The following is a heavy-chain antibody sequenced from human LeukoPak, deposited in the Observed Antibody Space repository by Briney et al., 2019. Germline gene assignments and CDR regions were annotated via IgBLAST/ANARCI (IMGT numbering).Heavy chain of an antibody. D-gene: IGHD4-17*01. V-gene: IGHV3-21*01. J-gene: IGHJ4*02. CDR3: AREVGYGDYGTEYFDY. CDR2: ISSSSSYI. Sequence: PGGSLRLSCAASGFTFSSYGMNWVRQAPGKGLEWVSSISSSSSYIYYADSVKGRFTISRDNAKNSLYLQMNSLRAEDTAVYYCAREVGYGDYGTEYFDYWGQGTLVTVSS. CDR1: GFTFSSYG.